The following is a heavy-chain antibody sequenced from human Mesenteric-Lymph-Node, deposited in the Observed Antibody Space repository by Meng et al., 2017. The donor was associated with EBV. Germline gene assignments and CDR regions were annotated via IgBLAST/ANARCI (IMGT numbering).Heavy chain of an antibody. CDR1: GGSVNSGGYS. CDR2: VHHSGLT. D-gene: IGHD4-17*01. CDR3: AGGDYVNQFNY. V-gene: IGHV4-30-2*06. J-gene: IGHJ4*02. Sequence: QLQLQEAGSGLVKTSQTLSLTCTVSGGSVNSGGYSLSWIRQSPEKGLEWIGYVHHSGLTYYNPSLETRVIISLERSKNQFSLKLTSVTAADTAVYYCAGGDYVNQFNYWGQGTLVTVSS.